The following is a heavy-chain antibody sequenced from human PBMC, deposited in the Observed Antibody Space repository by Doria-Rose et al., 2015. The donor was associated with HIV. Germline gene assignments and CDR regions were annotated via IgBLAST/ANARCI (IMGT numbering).Heavy chain of an antibody. J-gene: IGHJ4*02. D-gene: IGHD6-13*01. CDR1: GVSLSSPGMG. Sequence: SGPVLVKPTETLTLTCTVSGVSLSSPGMGVSWIRQPHGKALEWLGKIFSDDERSYKTSLKSRLTISRGTSKSQVVLTMTDMDPVDTATYYCARIKSSRWYHKYYFDFWGQGTLVIVSA. CDR2: IFSDDER. V-gene: IGHV2-26*01. CDR3: ARIKSSRWYHKYYFDF.